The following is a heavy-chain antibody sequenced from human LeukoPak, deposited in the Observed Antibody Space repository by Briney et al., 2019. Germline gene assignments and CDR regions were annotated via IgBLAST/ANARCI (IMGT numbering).Heavy chain of an antibody. J-gene: IGHJ6*02. CDR3: ARAGYYPAGMDV. CDR1: GFTFDDYG. V-gene: IGHV3-30*03. Sequence: GGSLRLSRAASGFTFDDYGMSWVRQAPGKGLEWVAVISYDGSNKYYADSVKGRFTISRDNSKNTLYLQMNSLRAEDTAVYYCARAGYYPAGMDVWGQGTTVTVSS. D-gene: IGHD3-10*01. CDR2: ISYDGSNK.